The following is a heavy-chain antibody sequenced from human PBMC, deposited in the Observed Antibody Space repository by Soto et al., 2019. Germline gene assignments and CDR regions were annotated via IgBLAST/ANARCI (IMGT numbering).Heavy chain of an antibody. Sequence: GGSLRLSCAASGFTFSSYAMHWVRQAPGKGLEWVAVISYDVSNKYYADSVKGRFTISRDNSKNTLYLQMNSLRAEDTVVYYCARGGGSWSYYYYYGMDVGGQGTTVTVYS. D-gene: IGHD3-10*01. CDR1: GFTFSSYA. CDR2: ISYDVSNK. J-gene: IGHJ6*02. CDR3: ARGGGSWSYYYYYGMDV. V-gene: IGHV3-30*04.